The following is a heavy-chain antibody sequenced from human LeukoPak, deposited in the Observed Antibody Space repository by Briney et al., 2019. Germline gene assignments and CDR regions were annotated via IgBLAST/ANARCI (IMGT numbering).Heavy chain of an antibody. CDR2: IYTSGST. CDR1: GGSISSYY. D-gene: IGHD3-10*01. J-gene: IGHJ5*02. V-gene: IGHV4-4*07. Sequence: SETLSLTCTVSGGSISSYYWGWLRQPAGKGLEWIGRIYTSGSTNYNPSLKSRVTTSVDTSKNQFSLKLSSVTAADTAVYYCARDMPLFSGKLGWFDPWGQGTLVTVSS. CDR3: ARDMPLFSGKLGWFDP.